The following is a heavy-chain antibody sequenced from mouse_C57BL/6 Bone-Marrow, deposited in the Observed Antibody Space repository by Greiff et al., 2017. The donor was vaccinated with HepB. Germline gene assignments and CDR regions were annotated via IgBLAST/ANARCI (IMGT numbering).Heavy chain of an antibody. CDR1: GYTFTSYW. Sequence: VQLQQSGAELARPGASVKMSCKASGYTFTSYWITWVKQRPGQGLEWIGDIYPGSGSTNYNEKFKSKATLTVDTSSSTAYMQLSSLTSEDSAVYYCARWEITTVGYWGQGTTLTVSS. CDR2: IYPGSGST. J-gene: IGHJ2*01. D-gene: IGHD1-1*01. CDR3: ARWEITTVGY. V-gene: IGHV1-55*01.